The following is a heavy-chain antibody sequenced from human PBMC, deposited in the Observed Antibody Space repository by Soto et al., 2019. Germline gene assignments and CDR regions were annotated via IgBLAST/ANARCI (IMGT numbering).Heavy chain of an antibody. D-gene: IGHD6-19*01. CDR3: ATTDLYAAIAVAGSDWYFDL. V-gene: IGHV1-69*12. Sequence: QVQLVQSGAEVKKPGSSVKVSCKASGGTFSSYAISWVRQAPGQGLEWMGGIIPIFGTANYAQKFQGRVTITADESTSTAYMELSSLRSEDTAVYYCATTDLYAAIAVAGSDWYFDLWGRGTLVTVSS. CDR1: GGTFSSYA. J-gene: IGHJ2*01. CDR2: IIPIFGTA.